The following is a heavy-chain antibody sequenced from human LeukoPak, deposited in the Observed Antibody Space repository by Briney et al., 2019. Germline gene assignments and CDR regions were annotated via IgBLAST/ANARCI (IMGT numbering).Heavy chain of an antibody. CDR3: ARGKWELLLDY. CDR2: IYYSGST. J-gene: IGHJ4*02. V-gene: IGHV4-61*08. CDR1: GGSISSGGYY. Sequence: SQTLSLTCTVSGGSISSGGYYWSWIRQHPGKGLEWIGYIYYSGSTNYNPSLKSRVTISVDTSKNQFSLKLSSVTAADTAVYYCARGKWELLLDYWGQGTLVTVSS. D-gene: IGHD1-26*01.